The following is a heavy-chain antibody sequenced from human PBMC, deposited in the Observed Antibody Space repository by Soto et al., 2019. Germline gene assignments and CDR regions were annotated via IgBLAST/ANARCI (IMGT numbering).Heavy chain of an antibody. Sequence: PSETLSLTCTVSGGSISSYYWSWIRQPPGKGLEWIGYVCDRATTSYNPSLKTRVTISADTSKNQFSLNLRSVTAADTAVYFCARIRSVFSGGRNDYWGQGILVTVSS. D-gene: IGHD6-19*01. CDR1: GGSISSYY. CDR3: ARIRSVFSGGRNDY. V-gene: IGHV4-4*08. J-gene: IGHJ4*01. CDR2: VCDRATT.